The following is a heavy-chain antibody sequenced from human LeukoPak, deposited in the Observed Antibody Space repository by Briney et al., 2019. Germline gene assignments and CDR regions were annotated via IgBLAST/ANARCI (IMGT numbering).Heavy chain of an antibody. J-gene: IGHJ4*02. CDR2: INPNSGGT. V-gene: IGHV1-2*02. CDR3: ARLTTATGYFDY. D-gene: IGHD4-17*01. CDR1: GYTFTGYY. Sequence: ASVKVSCKASGYTFTGYYMHWVRQAPGQGLEWMGWINPNSGGTNYAQKFQGRVTMTRDTSISTAYMELSRLRFDDTAVYYCARLTTATGYFDYWGQGTLVTVSS.